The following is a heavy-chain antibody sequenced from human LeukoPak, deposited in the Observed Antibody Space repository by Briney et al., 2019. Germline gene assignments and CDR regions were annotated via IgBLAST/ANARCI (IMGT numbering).Heavy chain of an antibody. Sequence: SETLSLTCSVSGGPISGTTYYWGWVRQPPGKGLEWIGAIYYTWNTYYNPSLKSRAAMSLDTSRNQFSLKPSSVTAADTAVYYCARLIKATTHFDYWGQGILATVSS. J-gene: IGHJ4*02. D-gene: IGHD4-17*01. CDR3: ARLIKATTHFDY. CDR1: GGPISGTTYY. V-gene: IGHV4-39*07. CDR2: IYYTWNT.